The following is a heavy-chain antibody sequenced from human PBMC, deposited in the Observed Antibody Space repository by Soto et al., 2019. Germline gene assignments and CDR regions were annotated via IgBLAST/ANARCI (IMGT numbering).Heavy chain of an antibody. V-gene: IGHV3-30*18. CDR3: AKDGGRGRWLQSQPDY. CDR2: ISYDGSNK. J-gene: IGHJ4*02. Sequence: VGSLRLSCAASGFTFSSYGMHWVRQAPGKGLEWVAVISYDGSNKYYADSVKGRFTISRDNSKNTLYLQMNSLRAEDTAVYYCAKDGGRGRWLQSQPDYWGQGTLVTVSS. D-gene: IGHD3-16*01. CDR1: GFTFSSYG.